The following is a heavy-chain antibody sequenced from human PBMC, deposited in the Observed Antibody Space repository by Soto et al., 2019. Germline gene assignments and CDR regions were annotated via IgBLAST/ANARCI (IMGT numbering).Heavy chain of an antibody. CDR1: GGSISSSSYY. CDR2: IYYSGST. CDR3: AGSGFTVVTGFDY. J-gene: IGHJ4*02. V-gene: IGHV4-39*01. Sequence: TSETLSLTCTVSGGSISSSSYYWGWIRQPPGKGLEWIGSIYYSGSTYYNPSLKSRVTISVDTSKNQFSLKLSSVTAADTAVYYCAGSGFTVVTGFDYWGQGTLVTVSS. D-gene: IGHD2-15*01.